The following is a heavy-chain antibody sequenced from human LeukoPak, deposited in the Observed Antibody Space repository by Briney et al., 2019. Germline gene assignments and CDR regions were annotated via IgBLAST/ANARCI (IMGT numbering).Heavy chain of an antibody. D-gene: IGHD6-19*01. Sequence: PGGSLRLSCAASGFTFSSYWMSWVRQAPGNGLEWVGFIRNDGSNTYYADSVKGRFTISRDNSKNTLYLQMNSLRAEDTAVYYCAKEIAVAGTRFEDYWGQGTLVTVSS. CDR1: GFTFSSYW. V-gene: IGHV3-30*02. CDR3: AKEIAVAGTRFEDY. CDR2: IRNDGSNT. J-gene: IGHJ4*02.